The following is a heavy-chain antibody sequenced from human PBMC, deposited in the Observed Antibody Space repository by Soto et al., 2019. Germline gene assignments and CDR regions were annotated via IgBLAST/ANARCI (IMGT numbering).Heavy chain of an antibody. Sequence: PSETLSLTCTVSGGSIRGNYWGWIRQPPGKGLEYLGYMYYTGSTNFNPSLKRRVTISVDKSKNQFSLNLSSVTAADTAVYYCARLQYTSRWYNWFDPWGQGILVTVS. CDR1: GGSIRGNY. CDR3: ARLQYTSRWYNWFDP. J-gene: IGHJ5*02. V-gene: IGHV4-59*08. CDR2: MYYTGST. D-gene: IGHD6-13*01.